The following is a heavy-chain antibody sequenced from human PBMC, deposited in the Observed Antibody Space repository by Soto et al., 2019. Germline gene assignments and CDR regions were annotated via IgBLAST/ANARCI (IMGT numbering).Heavy chain of an antibody. J-gene: IGHJ4*02. V-gene: IGHV3-21*01. CDR2: ISSGGSVT. D-gene: IGHD2-8*01. Sequence: EAQLVESGGGLVKPGGSLRLSCAASGFTFNRYSMSWVRQAPERGLEWVSSISSGGSVTYYTDSVRGRFTISRDNAKNLLFLQLDSLRAEDTAIDYCVGRSCTNGLCPFDYWGQGTLVAVSS. CDR1: GFTFNRYS. CDR3: VGRSCTNGLCPFDY.